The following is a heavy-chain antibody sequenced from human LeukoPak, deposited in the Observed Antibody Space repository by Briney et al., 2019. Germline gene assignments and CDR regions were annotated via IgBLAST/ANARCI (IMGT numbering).Heavy chain of an antibody. CDR3: ARDPRPGYYYMDV. J-gene: IGHJ6*03. Sequence: SETLSLTCTVSSGSISNYYWTWIRQPAGKGLEWIGRIYTSGSTNYNPSLKSRVTMSVDTSKNQFSLKLSSVTAADTAVYYCARDPRPGYYYMDVWGKGTTVTVSS. D-gene: IGHD3-10*01. CDR1: SGSISNYY. CDR2: IYTSGST. V-gene: IGHV4-4*07.